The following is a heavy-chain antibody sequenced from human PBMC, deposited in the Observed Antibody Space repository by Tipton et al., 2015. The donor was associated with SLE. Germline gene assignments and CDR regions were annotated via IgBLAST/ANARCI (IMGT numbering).Heavy chain of an antibody. CDR2: VYYSGTT. D-gene: IGHD3/OR15-3a*01. CDR3: AREMWDWGPHWFDR. Sequence: TLSLTCSVSGGSVSSERHYWGWIRQPPGKGLEWIGYVYYSGTTRYNPSLESRVTISIDASNNRFSLKLTSVTAADTAVYYCAREMWDWGPHWFDRWGQGTLVTVSS. V-gene: IGHV4-61*01. CDR1: GGSVSSERHY. J-gene: IGHJ5*02.